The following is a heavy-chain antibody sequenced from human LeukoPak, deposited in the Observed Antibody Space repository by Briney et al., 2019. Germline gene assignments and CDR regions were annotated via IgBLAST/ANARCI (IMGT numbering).Heavy chain of an antibody. CDR1: GYSISSGYY. Sequence: PSETLSLTCNVSGYSISSGYYWGWIRQPPGKGLEWIGEINHSGSTNYNLSLKSRVTISVDTSKNQFSLKLSSVTAADTAVYYCARQEEDYDILTGYSGGWFDPWGQGTLVTVSS. J-gene: IGHJ5*02. CDR2: INHSGST. V-gene: IGHV4-38-2*02. CDR3: ARQEEDYDILTGYSGGWFDP. D-gene: IGHD3-9*01.